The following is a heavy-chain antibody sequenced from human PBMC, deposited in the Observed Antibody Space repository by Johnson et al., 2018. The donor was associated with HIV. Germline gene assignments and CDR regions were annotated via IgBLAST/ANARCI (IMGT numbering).Heavy chain of an antibody. V-gene: IGHV3-30*03. Sequence: QVQLVESGGGVVQPGRSLRLSCAASGFTFSSYGVHWVRQAPGKGLEWAAVISYDGSDKYYADSVKGRFTISRDNSKNTLYLQMNSLRDEDTALYYCARDRQAVRGTFDIWGQGTMVTVSS. D-gene: IGHD6-19*01. CDR2: ISYDGSDK. J-gene: IGHJ3*02. CDR1: GFTFSSYG. CDR3: ARDRQAVRGTFDI.